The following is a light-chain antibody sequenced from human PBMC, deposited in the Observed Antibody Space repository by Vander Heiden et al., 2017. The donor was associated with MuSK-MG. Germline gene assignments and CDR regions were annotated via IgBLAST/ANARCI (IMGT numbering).Light chain of an antibody. V-gene: IGLV1-47*01. CDR2: RNN. Sequence: SVLTQPPSASATPRRRVTSSCSGSSSNIGSNYVYWYQQLPGTAPKLLIYRNNQRPSGVPERFSGSKSGTSASVAISGLRSEDEADYYCAAWDDSLSGQVFGGGTKLTVL. CDR1: SSNIGSNY. CDR3: AAWDDSLSGQV. J-gene: IGLJ2*01.